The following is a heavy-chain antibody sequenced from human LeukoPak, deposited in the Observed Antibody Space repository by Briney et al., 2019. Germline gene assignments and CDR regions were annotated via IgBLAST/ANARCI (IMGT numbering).Heavy chain of an antibody. Sequence: ASVKVSCKVSGYTLTELSMHWVRQAPGKGLEWMGGFDPEDGETIYAQKLQGRVTMTEDTSTDTAYMELSSLRSEDTAVYYCATDGVYSGYGNWFDPWGQGTLVTVSS. V-gene: IGHV1-24*01. CDR3: ATDGVYSGYGNWFDP. CDR2: FDPEDGET. J-gene: IGHJ5*02. CDR1: GYTLTELS. D-gene: IGHD5-12*01.